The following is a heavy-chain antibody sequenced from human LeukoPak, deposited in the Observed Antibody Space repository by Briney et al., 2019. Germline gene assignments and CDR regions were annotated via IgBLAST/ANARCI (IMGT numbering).Heavy chain of an antibody. CDR2: IKQDGSEK. CDR3: ARVGYYYHY. D-gene: IGHD3-22*01. V-gene: IGHV3-7*01. CDR1: GFTFSSYW. J-gene: IGHJ4*02. Sequence: GGPLRLSCAASGFTFSSYWMSWVRQAPGKGLEWVATIKQDGSEKDFVDSVKGRFTISRDNAMNSLYLQMNSLRAEDAALYYCARVGYYYHYWGQGTLVTVSS.